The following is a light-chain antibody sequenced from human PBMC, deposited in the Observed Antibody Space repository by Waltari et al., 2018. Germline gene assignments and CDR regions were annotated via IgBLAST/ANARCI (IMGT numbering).Light chain of an antibody. V-gene: IGKV3-11*01. CDR2: DAS. J-gene: IGKJ4*01. CDR1: LSVSTY. CDR3: QQRSNGLT. Sequence: ETELTQSPDTLSLSPGARATLPSRASLSVSTYLAWYQKKPGQAPRLLVYDASNRANGIPARFSGSGSGTDFTLTISSLEPEDFAVYYCQQRSNGLTFGGGTKVEIK.